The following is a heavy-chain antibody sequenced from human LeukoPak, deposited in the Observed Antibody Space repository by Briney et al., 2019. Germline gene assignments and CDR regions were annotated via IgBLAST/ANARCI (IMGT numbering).Heavy chain of an antibody. J-gene: IGHJ4*02. Sequence: GGSLRLSCAASGFTFSGYWMSWVRQAPGKGLEWVANIKQDGSEKYYVDSVKGRFTISRDNAKNSLYLQMNSLRAEDTAVYYCASVGSYYYFDYWGQGTLVTVSS. V-gene: IGHV3-7*01. CDR2: IKQDGSEK. CDR1: GFTFSGYW. CDR3: ASVGSYYYFDY. D-gene: IGHD1-26*01.